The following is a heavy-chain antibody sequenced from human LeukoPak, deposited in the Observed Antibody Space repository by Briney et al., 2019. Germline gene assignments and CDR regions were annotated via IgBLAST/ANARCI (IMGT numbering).Heavy chain of an antibody. CDR3: ARGSPGQLSSIFDY. V-gene: IGHV1-69*04. J-gene: IGHJ4*02. CDR2: LIPILGIA. D-gene: IGHD2-2*01. CDR1: GGTFSSYA. Sequence: ASVTVSCKASGGTFSSYAMSWVRQAPGQGLEWMGRLIPILGIANYAQKFQGRVTITADKSTSTAYMELSSLRSEDTAVYYCARGSPGQLSSIFDYWGQGTLVTVSS.